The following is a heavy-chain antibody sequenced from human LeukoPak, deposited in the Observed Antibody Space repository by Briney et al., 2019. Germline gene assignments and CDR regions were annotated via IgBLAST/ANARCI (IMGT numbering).Heavy chain of an antibody. CDR2: MNPNSGNT. Sequence: ASVKVSCKASGYTFTSYDINWVRQATGQGLEWMGWMNPNSGNTGYAQKLQGRVTMTRNTSISTAYMEVSSLRYEDTAVYCCARGRPPRYCSGGSGARTGNWFDPWGQGTLVTVSS. CDR1: GYTFTSYD. D-gene: IGHD2-15*01. V-gene: IGHV1-8*01. CDR3: ARGRPPRYCSGGSGARTGNWFDP. J-gene: IGHJ5*02.